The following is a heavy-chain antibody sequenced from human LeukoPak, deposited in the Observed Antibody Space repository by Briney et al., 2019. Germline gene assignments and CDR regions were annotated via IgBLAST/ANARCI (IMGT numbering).Heavy chain of an antibody. J-gene: IGHJ6*02. CDR3: AWLWFGELFRPPKDSYGVDV. Sequence: PGGSLRLSCAACIFLFSDSGMLWVRQASDKGLEWVAYISYDGTNKHYGDSVKGRFTISRDNSKNTLYLQMNSRRSEDTAVCYCAWLWFGELFRPPKDSYGVDVWGQGTTVTVSS. D-gene: IGHD3-10*01. CDR2: ISYDGTNK. CDR1: IFLFSDSG. V-gene: IGHV3-30*03.